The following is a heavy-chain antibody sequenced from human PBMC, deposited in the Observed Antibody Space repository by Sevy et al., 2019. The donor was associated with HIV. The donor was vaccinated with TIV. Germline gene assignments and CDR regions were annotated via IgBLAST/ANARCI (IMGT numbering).Heavy chain of an antibody. CDR2: IYYSGST. D-gene: IGHD3-10*01. V-gene: IGHV4-59*01. Sequence: SETLSLTCTVSGGSISSYYWSWIRQPPGKGLEWIGYIYYSGSTNYNPSLKSRVTISVDTSKNQFSLKLSSLTAADTAVYYCARVYYGSGSYYPYYYYYGMDVWGQGTTVTVSS. CDR3: ARVYYGSGSYYPYYYYYGMDV. J-gene: IGHJ6*02. CDR1: GGSISSYY.